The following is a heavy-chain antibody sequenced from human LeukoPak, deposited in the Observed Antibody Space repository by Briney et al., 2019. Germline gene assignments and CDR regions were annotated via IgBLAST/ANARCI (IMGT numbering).Heavy chain of an antibody. J-gene: IGHJ3*02. CDR1: GGSISSHY. Sequence: PSETLSLTCTGSGGSISSHYWSWIRQPPGKGLEWIGYIHYSGSTNYNPSLKSRVTISVDTSKNQFSLKLTSVTAADTAVYYCVKSNSRYQPWTLDIWGRGTMVTVSS. D-gene: IGHD2-2*01. CDR2: IHYSGST. CDR3: VKSNSRYQPWTLDI. V-gene: IGHV4-59*11.